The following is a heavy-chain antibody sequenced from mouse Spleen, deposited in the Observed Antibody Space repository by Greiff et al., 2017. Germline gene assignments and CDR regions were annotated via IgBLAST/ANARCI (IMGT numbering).Heavy chain of an antibody. D-gene: IGHD1-1*01. CDR3: SRGGDCNSYPYFDY. CDR2: IYPGDGDT. J-gene: IGHJ2*01. CDR1: GYAFSSSW. V-gene: IGHV1-82*01. Sequence: VQLQQSGPELVKPGASVKISCKASGYAFSSSWMNWVKQRPGKGLEWIGRIYPGDGDTNYNGKFKGKATLTADKSSSTAYMQLSSLTSEDSAVYFCSRGGDCNSYPYFDYWGQGTTLTVSS.